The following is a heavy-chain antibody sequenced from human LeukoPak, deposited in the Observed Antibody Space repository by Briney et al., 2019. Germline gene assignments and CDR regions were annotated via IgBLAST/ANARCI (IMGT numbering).Heavy chain of an antibody. D-gene: IGHD3-3*01. V-gene: IGHV4-59*01. J-gene: IGHJ6*03. Sequence: SETLSLTCTVSRGSISSYYWSWIRQPPGKGLEWIGYIYYSGSTNYNPSLKSRVTISVDTSKNQFSLKLSSVTAADTAVYYCARDNVFRHHGQTYYDFPQGAHTMDVWGKGTTVTVSS. CDR1: RGSISSYY. CDR3: ARDNVFRHHGQTYYDFPQGAHTMDV. CDR2: IYYSGST.